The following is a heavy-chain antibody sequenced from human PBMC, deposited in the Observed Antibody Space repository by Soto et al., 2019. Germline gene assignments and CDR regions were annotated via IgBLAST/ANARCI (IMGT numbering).Heavy chain of an antibody. CDR2: IWDDGSNK. CDR1: GFTFSSYG. Sequence: QVQLVESGGGVVQPGRSLRLSCAASGFTFSSYGMHWVRQAPGKGLEWVAVIWDDGSNKYYAESVKGRFTISRDNSKNSLYLQMNSLRADDTSVYYCAREWAWFGERPIYYYGMDVWGQGTTVTVSS. D-gene: IGHD3-10*01. CDR3: AREWAWFGERPIYYYGMDV. V-gene: IGHV3-33*01. J-gene: IGHJ6*02.